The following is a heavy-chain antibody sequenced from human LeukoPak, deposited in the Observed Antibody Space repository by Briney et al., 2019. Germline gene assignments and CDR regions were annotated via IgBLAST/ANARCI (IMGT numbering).Heavy chain of an antibody. V-gene: IGHV4-30-4*01. D-gene: IGHD6-19*01. CDR1: GGSISSGDYY. J-gene: IGHJ4*02. CDR3: ARGIQYSSGWYLGYYFDY. Sequence: SQTLSLTCTVSGGSISSGDYYWSWIRQPPGKGLEWIGYIYYSGSTYYNPSLKSRVTISVDTSKNQFSLKLSSVTAADTAVYYFARGIQYSSGWYLGYYFDYWGQGTLVTVSS. CDR2: IYYSGST.